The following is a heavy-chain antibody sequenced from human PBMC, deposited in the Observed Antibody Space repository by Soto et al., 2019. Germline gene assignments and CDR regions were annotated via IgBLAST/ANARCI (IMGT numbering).Heavy chain of an antibody. Sequence: VASVKVSCKASGFTFADSAVQWVRQARGQRLEWIGRIVVDSGNTKYAQRFTERVTISWDMSTITAFMELRSLRSEDTAVYYCATANNTSPFDFWGLGTLVTVS. CDR2: IVVDSGNT. V-gene: IGHV1-58*01. CDR3: ATANNTSPFDF. CDR1: GFTFADSA. D-gene: IGHD1-26*01. J-gene: IGHJ4*02.